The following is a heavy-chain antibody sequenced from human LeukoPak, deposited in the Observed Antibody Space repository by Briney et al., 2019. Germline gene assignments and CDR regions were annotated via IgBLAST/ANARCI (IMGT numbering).Heavy chain of an antibody. CDR3: AKGYSSSWGHFDY. D-gene: IGHD6-13*01. CDR1: GFTFSSYG. CDR2: ISYDGSNK. V-gene: IGHV3-30*18. J-gene: IGHJ4*02. Sequence: YPGGSLRLSCAASGFTFSSYGMHWVRQAPGKGLEWVAVISYDGSNKYYADSVEGRFTISRDNSKNTLYLQMNSLRAEDTAVYYCAKGYSSSWGHFDYWGQGTLVTVSS.